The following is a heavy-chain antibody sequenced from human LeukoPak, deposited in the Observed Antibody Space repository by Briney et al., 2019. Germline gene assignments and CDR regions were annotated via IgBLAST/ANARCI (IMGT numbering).Heavy chain of an antibody. CDR1: GYSFSSFG. D-gene: IGHD3-22*01. Sequence: ASVKVSCKASGYSFSSFGITWVRQAPGQGLEWMGWISAHTGNTEYAQKFQGRVTMTTDTSTNTADMELGSLMSDDTAVYYCARYRLSDSPINWFDPWGQGTPVTVSS. CDR3: ARYRLSDSPINWFDP. J-gene: IGHJ5*02. V-gene: IGHV1-18*01. CDR2: ISAHTGNT.